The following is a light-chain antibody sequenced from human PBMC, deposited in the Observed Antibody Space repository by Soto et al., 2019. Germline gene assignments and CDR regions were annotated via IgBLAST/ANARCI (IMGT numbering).Light chain of an antibody. V-gene: IGKV1-39*01. CDR2: AAS. CDR1: QSISSY. J-gene: IGKJ4*01. Sequence: DIQMTQSPSSLYAYIGDRVTITSRASQSISSYLNWYQQKPGKAPKLLIYAASSSQSGVPSRFSGSGSGTDFTLTISSLQPEDFATYYCQQSYSTPLTFGGGTMVDIK. CDR3: QQSYSTPLT.